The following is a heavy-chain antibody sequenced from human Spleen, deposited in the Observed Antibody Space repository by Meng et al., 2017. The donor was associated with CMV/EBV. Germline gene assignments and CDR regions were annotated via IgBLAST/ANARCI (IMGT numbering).Heavy chain of an antibody. Sequence: ASVKVSCKASGYSFSSYGISWVRQAPGQGLEWMGWISTYNGHTKYAQRLQGRVTMTTDTSTSTAHMELRSLRSDDTAVYYCAIWDCTSTSCYGFYYFGMDIWGQGTTVTVSS. CDR3: AIWDCTSTSCYGFYYFGMDI. J-gene: IGHJ6*02. D-gene: IGHD2-2*01. V-gene: IGHV1-18*01. CDR1: GYSFSSYG. CDR2: ISTYNGHT.